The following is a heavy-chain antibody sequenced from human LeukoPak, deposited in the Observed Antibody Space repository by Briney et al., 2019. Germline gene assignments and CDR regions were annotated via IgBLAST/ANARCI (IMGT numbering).Heavy chain of an antibody. Sequence: SETLSLTCTVSGGSISSSSYYWGWIRQPPGKGLEWIGSIYYSGSTYYNPSLKSRVTISVDTSKNQFSLKLSSVTAADTAVYYCARSGGYDRPFDYWGQGTLVTVSS. CDR2: IYYSGST. CDR1: GGSISSSSYY. J-gene: IGHJ4*02. CDR3: ARSGGYDRPFDY. D-gene: IGHD5-12*01. V-gene: IGHV4-39*07.